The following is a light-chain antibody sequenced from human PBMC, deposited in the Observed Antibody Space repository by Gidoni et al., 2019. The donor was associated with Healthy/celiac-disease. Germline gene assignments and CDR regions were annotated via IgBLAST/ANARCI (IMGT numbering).Light chain of an antibody. CDR2: AAS. V-gene: IGKV1-39*01. CDR1: QSISSY. Sequence: DIQMTQSPSSLSASVGDRVTITCRASQSISSYLNWYQQKPGKAPKLLIYAASSLQSGVPSRFSGSGSLTDFTLTISSLQPEDFATYYYQQSYSTPYTFSQXTKLEIK. J-gene: IGKJ2*01. CDR3: QQSYSTPYT.